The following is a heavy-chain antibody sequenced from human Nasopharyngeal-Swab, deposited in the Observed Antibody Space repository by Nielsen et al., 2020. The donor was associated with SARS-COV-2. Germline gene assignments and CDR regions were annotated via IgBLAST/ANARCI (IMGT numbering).Heavy chain of an antibody. Sequence: SETLSLTCTVSGGSISAAAYYWSWVRQHPGRGLEWIGYIYYSGSTHYNPSLKSRVTISFDTSKNQLSLNLSSVTAADTAVYYCARDFGDSGTSFDPWGQGTLVTVSS. D-gene: IGHD3-10*01. CDR1: GGSISAAAYY. CDR3: ARDFGDSGTSFDP. V-gene: IGHV4-31*03. CDR2: IYYSGST. J-gene: IGHJ5*02.